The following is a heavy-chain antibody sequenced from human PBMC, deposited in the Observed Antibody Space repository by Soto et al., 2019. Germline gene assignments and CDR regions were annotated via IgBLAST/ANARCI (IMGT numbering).Heavy chain of an antibody. J-gene: IGHJ4*02. D-gene: IGHD6-13*01. Sequence: SETLSLACTVSGGCISSNYWTWIRQPPGRGLEWIGYVYNSGSTNYNPSLKSRVTISEDTSKSQFSLKVNSMTAADTAVYYCARYRREAVAGYTLDNWGQGILVTVSS. CDR3: ARYRREAVAGYTLDN. CDR1: GGCISSNY. CDR2: VYNSGST. V-gene: IGHV4-59*01.